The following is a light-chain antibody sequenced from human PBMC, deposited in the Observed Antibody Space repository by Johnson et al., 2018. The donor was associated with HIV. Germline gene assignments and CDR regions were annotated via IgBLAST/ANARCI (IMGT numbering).Light chain of an antibody. V-gene: IGLV1-44*01. CDR2: RNN. J-gene: IGLJ1*01. Sequence: QSVLTQPPSASGTPGQRVTISCSGSSSNIGSNTVNWYQQLPGTAPKLLIYRNNQRPSVVPDRFSGSKSGTSASLAISGLQAEDEADYYCAAWDDSLNGLYVFGIGTKVTVL. CDR3: AAWDDSLNGLYV. CDR1: SSNIGSNT.